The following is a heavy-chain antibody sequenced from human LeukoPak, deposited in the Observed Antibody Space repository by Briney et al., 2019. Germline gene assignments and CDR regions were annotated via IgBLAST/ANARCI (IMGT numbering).Heavy chain of an antibody. CDR3: ARDLWVCSGGSCFSFDY. D-gene: IGHD2-15*01. J-gene: IGHJ4*02. CDR1: GFTVSSSY. Sequence: PGGSLRLSCAASGFTVSSSYMSWVRQAPGTGLEWVSIIYSSGTTYYADSVRGRSTISRDNSRNTLYLQMNSLKAEDTAVYYCARDLWVCSGGSCFSFDYWGQGTLVTVSS. CDR2: IYSSGTT. V-gene: IGHV3-66*01.